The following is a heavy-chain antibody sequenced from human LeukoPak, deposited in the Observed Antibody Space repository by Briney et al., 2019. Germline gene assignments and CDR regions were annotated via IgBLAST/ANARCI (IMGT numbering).Heavy chain of an antibody. CDR1: GFTFSSYA. CDR3: AKGDWELGSTGYFDY. D-gene: IGHD1-26*01. V-gene: IGHV3-30*18. CDR2: ISYDGSSK. Sequence: GRSLRLSCAASGFTFSSYAMHWVRQAPGKGLEWVAVISYDGSSKYYADSVKGRFTIPRDNSKNTLYVQMNSLRPEDTAVYYCAKGDWELGSTGYFDYWGQGTLVTVSS. J-gene: IGHJ4*02.